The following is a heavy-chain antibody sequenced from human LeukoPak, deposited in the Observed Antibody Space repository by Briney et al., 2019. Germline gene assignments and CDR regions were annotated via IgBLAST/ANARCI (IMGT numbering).Heavy chain of an antibody. J-gene: IGHJ4*02. CDR1: GFTFSSYG. Sequence: GGSLRLSCAASGFTFSSYGMNWVRQAPGKGLEWVSYISSSSSTIYYADSVKGRFTISRDNAKNSLYLQMNSLRDEDTAVYYCAREHSGSYYGENYWGQGTLVTVSS. CDR2: ISSSSSTI. D-gene: IGHD1-26*01. V-gene: IGHV3-48*02. CDR3: AREHSGSYYGENY.